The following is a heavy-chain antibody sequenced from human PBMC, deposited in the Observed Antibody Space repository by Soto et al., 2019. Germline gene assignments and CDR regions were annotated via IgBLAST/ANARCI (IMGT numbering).Heavy chain of an antibody. D-gene: IGHD2-2*01. V-gene: IGHV3-21*01. CDR1: GFTFSSYS. Sequence: GGSLRLSCAASGFTFSSYSMNWVRQAPGKGLEWVSSISSSSSYIYYADSVKGRFTISRDNAKNSLYLQMNSLRAEDTAVYYCARGQDGVVPAAPPADNWFDPWGQGTLVIVSS. J-gene: IGHJ5*02. CDR3: ARGQDGVVPAAPPADNWFDP. CDR2: ISSSSSYI.